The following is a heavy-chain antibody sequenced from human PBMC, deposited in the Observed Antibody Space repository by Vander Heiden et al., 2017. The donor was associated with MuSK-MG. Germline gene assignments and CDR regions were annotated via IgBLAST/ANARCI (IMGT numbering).Heavy chain of an antibody. CDR1: GFSISSGSY. CDR2: VYHSGSS. J-gene: IGHJ4*02. CDR3: ARIPTIATVPFFDD. D-gene: IGHD1-1*01. Sequence: QIQLQESGPGLVKSSETLSLTCTVSGFSISSGSYWGWLRQPPGKGLEWIGSVYHSGSSYYNPAHKGRVSGSVDTSKNQFFLKVNSLTAADTAVYYCARIPTIATVPFFDDWGQGTLVTVSS. V-gene: IGHV4-38-2*02.